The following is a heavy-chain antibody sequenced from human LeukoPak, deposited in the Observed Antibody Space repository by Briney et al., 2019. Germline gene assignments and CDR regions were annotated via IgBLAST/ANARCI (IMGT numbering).Heavy chain of an antibody. CDR2: ISWNSGSI. CDR1: GFTFDDYA. Sequence: GRSLRLSCAASGFTFDDYAMHWVRQAPGKGLEWVSGISWNSGSIGYADSVKGRFTISRDNAKNSLYLRMNSLRAEDTALYYCAKGIAAAGTPDYWGQGTLVTVSS. D-gene: IGHD6-13*01. CDR3: AKGIAAAGTPDY. V-gene: IGHV3-9*01. J-gene: IGHJ4*02.